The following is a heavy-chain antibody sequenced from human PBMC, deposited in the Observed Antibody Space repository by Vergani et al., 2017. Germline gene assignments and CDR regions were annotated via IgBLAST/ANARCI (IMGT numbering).Heavy chain of an antibody. CDR2: IKWNGGST. D-gene: IGHD2-21*02. V-gene: IGHV3-20*04. J-gene: IGHJ6*02. Sequence: EVQLVESGGGVVRPGGSLRLSCVASGFTFDDHGMSWVRQAPGKGLEWVSGIKWNGGSTGYADSVKGRFTISRDNAKNSLYLQMNSLRAEDTALYYCARDTIVVVTEYGMDFWDQGTTVTVSS. CDR1: GFTFDDHG. CDR3: ARDTIVVVTEYGMDF.